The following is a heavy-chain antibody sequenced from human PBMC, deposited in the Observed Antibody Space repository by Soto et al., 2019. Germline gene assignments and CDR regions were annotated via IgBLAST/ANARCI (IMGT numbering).Heavy chain of an antibody. Sequence: LRLSCAASGFTFDDYAMHWVRQAPGKGLEWVSLISWDGGSTYYADSVKGRFTISRDNSKNSLYLQMNSLRAEDTALYYCAKDNGGSYDSSGYPIYYYYYGMDVWGQGTTVTVSS. V-gene: IGHV3-43D*04. CDR2: ISWDGGST. D-gene: IGHD3-22*01. J-gene: IGHJ6*02. CDR1: GFTFDDYA. CDR3: AKDNGGSYDSSGYPIYYYYYGMDV.